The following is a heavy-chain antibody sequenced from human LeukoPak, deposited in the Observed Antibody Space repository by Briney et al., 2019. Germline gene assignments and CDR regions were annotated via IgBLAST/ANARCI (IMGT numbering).Heavy chain of an antibody. V-gene: IGHV4-34*01. Sequence: PSETLSLTCAVYGGSFSGYYWSWIRQPPGKGLEWIGEINHSGSTNYNPSLKSRVTISVDTSKNQFSLKLSSVTAADTAVYYCARRRYCSSTSCHSGGNWFDPWGQGTLVTVSS. J-gene: IGHJ5*02. CDR3: ARRRYCSSTSCHSGGNWFDP. D-gene: IGHD2-2*01. CDR2: INHSGST. CDR1: GGSFSGYY.